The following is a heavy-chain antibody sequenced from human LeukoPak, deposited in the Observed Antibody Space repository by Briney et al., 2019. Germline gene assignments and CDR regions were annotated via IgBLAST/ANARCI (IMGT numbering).Heavy chain of an antibody. D-gene: IGHD2-2*01. J-gene: IGHJ6*03. CDR2: IYYSGST. CDR3: ARISTRGYYYYMDV. V-gene: IGHV4-39*01. Sequence: PLETLSLTCTVSGGSISSSSYYWGWIRQPPGKGLEWIGSIYYSGSTYYNPSLKSRVTISVDTSKNQFSLKLSSVTAADTAVYYCARISTRGYYYYMDVWGKGTTVTVSS. CDR1: GGSISSSSYY.